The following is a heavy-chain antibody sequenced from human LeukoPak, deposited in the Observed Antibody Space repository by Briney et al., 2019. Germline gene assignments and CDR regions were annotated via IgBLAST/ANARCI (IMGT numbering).Heavy chain of an antibody. CDR1: GLTFNNAW. CDR3: STGGGTHDY. CDR2: IRSRSAGGTT. V-gene: IGHV3-15*01. Sequence: TSGGSLRLSCAASGLTFNNAWMSWVCQAPGKGLEWVGRIRSRSAGGTTDYGAPVKGRFTISRDDSKNTLNLQMNSLKTEDTAVYYCSTGGGTHDYWGQGTLVTVSS. J-gene: IGHJ4*02. D-gene: IGHD2-15*01.